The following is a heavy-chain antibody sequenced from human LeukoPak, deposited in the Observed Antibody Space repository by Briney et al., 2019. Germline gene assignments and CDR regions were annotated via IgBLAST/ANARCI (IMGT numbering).Heavy chain of an antibody. CDR1: GYSFTSYW. D-gene: IGHD3-10*01. CDR3: ARLNYYGSGSYSHDY. CDR2: IDPSDSYT. Sequence: ASVKVSCKASGYSFTSYWISWVRQMPGKGLEWMGRIDPSDSYTKYSPSFQGLVTLSADKSISTAYLQWSSLEASDTAMYYCARLNYYGSGSYSHDYWGQGTLVTVSS. V-gene: IGHV5-10-1*01. J-gene: IGHJ4*02.